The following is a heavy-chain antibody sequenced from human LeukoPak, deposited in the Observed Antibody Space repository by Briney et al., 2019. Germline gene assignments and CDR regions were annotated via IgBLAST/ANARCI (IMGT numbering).Heavy chain of an antibody. Sequence: ASVKVSCKASGYSFNAYALNWVRLAPGQGFEWMGWISTYNGNTKYAEKVQGRVTMTIDTSTSTAYMELRSPTSDDTAVYYCATGVYNMDVWDKGTTVTVSS. D-gene: IGHD6-13*01. CDR2: ISTYNGNT. V-gene: IGHV1-18*01. CDR1: GYSFNAYA. CDR3: ATGVYNMDV. J-gene: IGHJ6*03.